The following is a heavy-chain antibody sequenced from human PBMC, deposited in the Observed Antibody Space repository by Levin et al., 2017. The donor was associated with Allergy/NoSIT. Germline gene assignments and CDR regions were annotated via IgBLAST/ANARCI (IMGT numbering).Heavy chain of an antibody. CDR1: GGSISSYY. CDR2: IYTSGST. D-gene: IGHD6-13*01. Sequence: SETLSLTCTVSGGSISSYYWNWIRQPAGKGLEWIGRIYTSGSTKCNPSLMSRVTMSLDTSKNQFSLKLSSWTAADTAVYYCARDRTPGIIVAGWLDPWGQGTLVTVSS. J-gene: IGHJ5*02. CDR3: ARDRTPGIIVAGWLDP. V-gene: IGHV4-4*07.